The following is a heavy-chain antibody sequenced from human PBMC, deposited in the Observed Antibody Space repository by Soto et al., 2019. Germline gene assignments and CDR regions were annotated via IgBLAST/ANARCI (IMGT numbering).Heavy chain of an antibody. V-gene: IGHV1-69*06. Sequence: SVKVSCKASGGTFSSYAISWVRQAPGQGLEWMGGIIPIFGTANYAQKFQGRVTITVDKSTSTAYMELSSLRSEDTAVYYCARDRAPTTRYYYYGMDVWGQGTTVTVSS. CDR2: IIPIFGTA. J-gene: IGHJ6*02. CDR3: ARDRAPTTRYYYYGMDV. CDR1: GGTFSSYA.